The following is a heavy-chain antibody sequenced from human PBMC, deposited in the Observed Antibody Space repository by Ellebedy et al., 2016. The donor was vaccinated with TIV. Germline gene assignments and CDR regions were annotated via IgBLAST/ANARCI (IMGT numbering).Heavy chain of an antibody. CDR3: ARMVPATGDAFDI. V-gene: IGHV4-59*01. CDR1: GASIRDYY. D-gene: IGHD2-21*02. J-gene: IGHJ3*02. CDR2: GHRSGNN. Sequence: MPSETLSLTCTVSGASIRDYYSAWIRQPPGKGPEWVAYGHRSGNNHYSPSFKNRVTISLDTSKSPFSLTVNSVTAAYTAVYYCARMVPATGDAFDIWGQGTMVTVSS.